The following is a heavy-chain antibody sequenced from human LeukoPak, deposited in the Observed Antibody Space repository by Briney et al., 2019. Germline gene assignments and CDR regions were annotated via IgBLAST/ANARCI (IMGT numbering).Heavy chain of an antibody. Sequence: TSETLSLTCTVSGGSISSYYWSWVRQPPGKGLEWIGYIYYSGSTNYNPSLKSRVTISVDTSMNQFSLKLSSVTAADTAVYYCATQYSSSSNWFDPWGQGTLVTVSS. CDR2: IYYSGST. CDR3: ATQYSSSSNWFDP. J-gene: IGHJ5*02. CDR1: GGSISSYY. V-gene: IGHV4-59*08. D-gene: IGHD6-6*01.